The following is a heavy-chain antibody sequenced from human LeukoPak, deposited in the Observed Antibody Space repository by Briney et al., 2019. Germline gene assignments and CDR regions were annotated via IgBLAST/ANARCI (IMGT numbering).Heavy chain of an antibody. Sequence: GGSLRLSCAASGFTFSSYAVHWVRQAPGKGLEYVSAISSNGGSTYYANSVKGRFTISRDNSKNTLYLQMNSLRAEDTAVYYCAKVANRGWGDAFDIWGQGTMVTVSS. J-gene: IGHJ3*02. D-gene: IGHD3-10*01. CDR1: GFTFSSYA. CDR2: ISSNGGST. CDR3: AKVANRGWGDAFDI. V-gene: IGHV3-64*01.